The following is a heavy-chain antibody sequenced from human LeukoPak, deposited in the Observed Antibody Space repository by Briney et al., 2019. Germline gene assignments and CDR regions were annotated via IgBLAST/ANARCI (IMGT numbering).Heavy chain of an antibody. Sequence: SETLSLTCTVSGGSISSYYWSWIRQPPGKGLEWIGYIYYSGSTNYNPSLKSRVTISVDTSKNQFSLRLSSVTAADTAVYYCARDGYSGNDGLWGQGTLVTVSS. CDR3: ARDGYSGNDGL. CDR1: GGSISSYY. D-gene: IGHD5-12*01. J-gene: IGHJ4*02. V-gene: IGHV4-59*01. CDR2: IYYSGST.